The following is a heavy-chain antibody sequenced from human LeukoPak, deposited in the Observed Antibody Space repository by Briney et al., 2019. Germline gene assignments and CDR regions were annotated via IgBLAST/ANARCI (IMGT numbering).Heavy chain of an antibody. D-gene: IGHD2-15*01. CDR3: AKNGGSQCYSHLDS. J-gene: IGHJ4*02. Sequence: PGGSLRLSCAASGFTVSSNYMSCVRQAPGNGLEWVSVIYSGGSTYYADSVKGRFTISRDNSKNTLYLQMNSLRVEDTAVYYCAKNGGSQCYSHLDSWGQGTLVTVSS. CDR2: IYSGGST. CDR1: GFTVSSNY. V-gene: IGHV3-66*01.